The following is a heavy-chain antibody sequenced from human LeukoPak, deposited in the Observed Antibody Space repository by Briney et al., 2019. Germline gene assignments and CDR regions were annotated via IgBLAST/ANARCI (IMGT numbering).Heavy chain of an antibody. CDR3: ARKPNFYRSHHYGTAV. Sequence: GGSLRVSCAPSGFTLGDYAMNWVRQAPGKGLEWVGYIGSSTKTVFYADSVEGRFTISRDNAKNSVYLQVSSLRDEDTAVYYCARKPNFYRSHHYGTAVRGPGTTVTVSS. CDR2: IGSSTKTV. J-gene: IGHJ6*02. CDR1: GFTLGDYA. D-gene: IGHD1-14*01. V-gene: IGHV3-48*02.